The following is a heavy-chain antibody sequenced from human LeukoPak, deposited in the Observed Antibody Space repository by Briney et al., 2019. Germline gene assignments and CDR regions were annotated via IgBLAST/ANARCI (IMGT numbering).Heavy chain of an antibody. Sequence: SETLSLTCTASGGSISSYYWSWIRQPPGKGLEWIGYIYYSGSTNYNPSLKSRVTISVDTSKNQFSLKLSSVTAADTAVYYCARLDKSDYFDYWGQGTLVTVSS. J-gene: IGHJ4*02. CDR3: ARLDKSDYFDY. CDR1: GGSISSYY. CDR2: IYYSGST. D-gene: IGHD2-2*03. V-gene: IGHV4-59*01.